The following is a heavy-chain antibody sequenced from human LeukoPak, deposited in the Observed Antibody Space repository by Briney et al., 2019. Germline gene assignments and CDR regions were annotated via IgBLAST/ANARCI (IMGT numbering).Heavy chain of an antibody. V-gene: IGHV4-59*01. CDR1: GGSISSYH. D-gene: IGHD3-9*01. Sequence: SETLSLTCAASGGSISSYHWSWIRQPPGKGLEWIGNIFYSGSTNYNPSLKSRVSMSVDTSKNQISLKLSSVTAADTAVYYCARVVRSFDSRAVYGMDVWGQGTTVTVSS. J-gene: IGHJ6*02. CDR2: IFYSGST. CDR3: ARVVRSFDSRAVYGMDV.